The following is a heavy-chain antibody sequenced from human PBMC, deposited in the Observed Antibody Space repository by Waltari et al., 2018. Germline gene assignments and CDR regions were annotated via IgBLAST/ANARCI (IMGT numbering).Heavy chain of an antibody. CDR1: GGPFSSYA. Sequence: QVQLVQSGAEVTKPGSSVKVSCKASGGPFSSYAIRWVRPAPGQGLEWMGGSIPIFGTANYAQKFQGRVTITADESTSTAYMELSSLRSEDTAVYYCARPTRIAAVNPTGYYYGMDVWGQGTTVTVSS. V-gene: IGHV1-69*01. D-gene: IGHD6-13*01. CDR2: SIPIFGTA. J-gene: IGHJ6*02. CDR3: ARPTRIAAVNPTGYYYGMDV.